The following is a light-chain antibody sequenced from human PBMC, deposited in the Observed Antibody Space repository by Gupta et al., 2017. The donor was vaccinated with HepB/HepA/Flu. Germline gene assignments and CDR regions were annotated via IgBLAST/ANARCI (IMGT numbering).Light chain of an antibody. CDR3: SSYTATNTGV. V-gene: IGLV2-14*03. Sequence: QSALTQPASVSGSLGQSITISCTGSSYDVGAYDFVSWYQQQPGKAPKLLIYDVSSRPSGVSVRFSGSKSGNTASLTISGLQAEDEADYYCSSYTATNTGVFGGGTKVTVL. CDR2: DVS. CDR1: SYDVGAYDF. J-gene: IGLJ3*02.